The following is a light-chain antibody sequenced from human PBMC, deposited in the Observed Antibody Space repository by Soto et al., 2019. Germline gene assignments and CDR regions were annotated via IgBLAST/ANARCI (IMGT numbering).Light chain of an antibody. CDR1: QSVSSSY. CDR2: GAS. V-gene: IGKV3-20*01. J-gene: IGKJ1*01. Sequence: EIVLTQSPGTLSLSPGERATLSCRASQSVSSSYLAWYQQKPGQAPRLLIYGASSRATGIPDRFSGSGSGTDVTLTISRLEPEDFEVYYCQQYGSSPTTFGQGTKVEIK. CDR3: QQYGSSPTT.